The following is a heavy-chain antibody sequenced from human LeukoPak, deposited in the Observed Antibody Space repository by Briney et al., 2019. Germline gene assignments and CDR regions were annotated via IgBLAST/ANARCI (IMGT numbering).Heavy chain of an antibody. CDR3: ARGYSSSWYVNY. Sequence: PGGPLRLSCAASGFTFSSYSMNWVRQAPGKGLEWVSSISSSSSYIYYADSVKGRFTISRDNAKNSLYLQMNSLRAEDTAVYYCARGYSSSWYVNYWGQGTLVTVSS. D-gene: IGHD6-13*01. V-gene: IGHV3-21*01. CDR1: GFTFSSYS. CDR2: ISSSSSYI. J-gene: IGHJ4*02.